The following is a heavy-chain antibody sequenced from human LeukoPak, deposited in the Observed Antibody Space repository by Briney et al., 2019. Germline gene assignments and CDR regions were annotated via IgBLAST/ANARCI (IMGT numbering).Heavy chain of an antibody. CDR2: INPNSGGT. V-gene: IGHV1-2*02. D-gene: IGHD6-13*01. CDR1: GYTFTGYY. CDR3: ARVREALSYSSSWYGGPQHKDAFDI. J-gene: IGHJ3*02. Sequence: GASVKVSCKASGYTFTGYYMHWVRQAPGQGLEWMGWINPNSGGTNYAQKFQGRVTMTRDTSISTAYMELSRLRSDDTAVYYCARVREALSYSSSWYGGPQHKDAFDIWGQGTMVTVSS.